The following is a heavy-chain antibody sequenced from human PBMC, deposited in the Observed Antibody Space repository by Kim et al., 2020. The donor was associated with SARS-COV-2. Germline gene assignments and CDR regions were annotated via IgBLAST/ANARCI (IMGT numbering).Heavy chain of an antibody. CDR3: ARGDYGGNSDY. D-gene: IGHD4-17*01. Sequence: SETLSLTCAVSGGSISSGGYSWSWIRQPPGKGREWIGYIYYSGSTYYNPSLKSRVTISVDRSKNQFSLKLSSVTAADTAVDYCARGDYGGNSDYWGQGTLVTVSS. CDR1: GGSISSGGYS. J-gene: IGHJ4*02. V-gene: IGHV4-30-2*01. CDR2: IYYSGST.